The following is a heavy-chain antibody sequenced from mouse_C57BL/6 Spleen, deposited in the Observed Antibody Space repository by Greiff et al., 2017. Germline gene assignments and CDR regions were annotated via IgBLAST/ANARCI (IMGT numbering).Heavy chain of an antibody. CDR1: GFNIKDDY. V-gene: IGHV14-4*01. J-gene: IGHJ3*01. CDR3: TTNYDYLFAC. D-gene: IGHD2-4*01. Sequence: VQLQQSGAELVRPGASVKLSCTASGFNIKDDYMHWVKQRPEQGLEWIGWIDPENGDTEYASKFQGKATITADTSSNTAYLQLSSLTSEDTAVYYCTTNYDYLFACWGQGTLVTVSA. CDR2: IDPENGDT.